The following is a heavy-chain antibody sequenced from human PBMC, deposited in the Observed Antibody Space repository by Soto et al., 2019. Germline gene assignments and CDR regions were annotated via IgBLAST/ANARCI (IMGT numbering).Heavy chain of an antibody. CDR3: AHIVVAGLGYYFDY. D-gene: IGHD6-19*01. J-gene: IGHJ4*02. CDR2: IYWDDDK. Sequence: QITLKESGPTLVKPTQTLMLTCTFSGFSLSSTRMAVGWIRQPPGKALEWLALIYWDDDKRYSPFLKSRLTITKDNSKNQVVLTMSNMDPVDTARYYCAHIVVAGLGYYFDYWGQGTLVTVSS. CDR1: GFSLSSTRMA. V-gene: IGHV2-5*02.